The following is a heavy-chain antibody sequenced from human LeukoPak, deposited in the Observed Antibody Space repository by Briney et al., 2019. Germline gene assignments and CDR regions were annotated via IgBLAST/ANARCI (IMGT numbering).Heavy chain of an antibody. CDR3: ARDPGAVAGTYYFDY. V-gene: IGHV4-59*01. J-gene: IGHJ4*02. CDR1: GGSISSYY. D-gene: IGHD6-19*01. CDR2: IYYSGST. Sequence: SETLFLTCTVSGGSISSYYWSWIRQPPGKGLEWIGYIYYSGSTNYNPSLKSRVTISVDTSKNQFSLKLSSVTAADTAVYYCARDPGAVAGTYYFDYWGQGTLVTVSS.